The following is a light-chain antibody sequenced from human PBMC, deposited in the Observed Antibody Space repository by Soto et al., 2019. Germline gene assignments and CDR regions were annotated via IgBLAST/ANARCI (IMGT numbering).Light chain of an antibody. CDR1: QGIRND. V-gene: IGKV1-16*01. Sequence: DIEITQSPSSVSASVGDRVTITCRASQGIRNDLGWYQQKTGKAPNLLIYAASSLQSGVPSRFSGSGSGTDFTLTISSLQPEHFATYYCQQYNSPTFGQGTQVDIK. CDR3: QQYNSPT. J-gene: IGKJ1*01. CDR2: AAS.